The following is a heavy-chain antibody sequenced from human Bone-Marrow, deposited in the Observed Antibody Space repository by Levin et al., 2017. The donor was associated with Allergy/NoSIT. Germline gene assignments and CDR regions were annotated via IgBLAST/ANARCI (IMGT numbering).Heavy chain of an antibody. CDR3: ARLSVYSGSRDYHYGLDV. Sequence: EASVKVSCQTSGYTFTAYHLHWVRQAPGQGLEWMGWININTGATNLAQQFQGRVTMTRDTSLTTAHMELSVLTSDDTATYYCARLSVYSGSRDYHYGLDVWGQGTPVTVSS. J-gene: IGHJ6*02. CDR2: ININTGAT. D-gene: IGHD5-12*01. CDR1: GYTFTAYH. V-gene: IGHV1-2*02.